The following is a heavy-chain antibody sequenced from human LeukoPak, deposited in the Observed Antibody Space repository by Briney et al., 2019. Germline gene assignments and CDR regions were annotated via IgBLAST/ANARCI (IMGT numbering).Heavy chain of an antibody. CDR1: GVSISNYY. CDR2: YYYSGNT. V-gene: IGHV4-59*08. Sequence: SETLPLTCTVSGVSISNYYWSWIRQPPGKGLEWIGYYYYSGNTNYNPSPKNRVTISADTSKNQFSLRLFSVTASDTAVYYCATTFSGYVSSWPEYFQHWGQGTLVTVSS. CDR3: ATTFSGYVSSWPEYFQH. D-gene: IGHD6-13*01. J-gene: IGHJ1*01.